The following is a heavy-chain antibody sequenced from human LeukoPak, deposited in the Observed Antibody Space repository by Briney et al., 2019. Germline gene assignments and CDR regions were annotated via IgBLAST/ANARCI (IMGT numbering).Heavy chain of an antibody. J-gene: IGHJ1*01. CDR3: AKDDQQLVRVYFHH. CDR1: GFTFSSYA. V-gene: IGHV3-23*01. D-gene: IGHD6-13*01. Sequence: PGGSLRLSCAASGFTFSSYAMSWVSQAPGKGLEWVSAISGSGGSTYSAASVKGRFTISRANSNNTLYLQMNTLRAQDTTVYYCAKDDQQLVRVYFHHWGQGTLVTVSS. CDR2: ISGSGGST.